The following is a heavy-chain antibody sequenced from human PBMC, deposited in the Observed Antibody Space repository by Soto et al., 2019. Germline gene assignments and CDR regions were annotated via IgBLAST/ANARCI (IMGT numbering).Heavy chain of an antibody. CDR3: ARSRWLQFDAFDI. D-gene: IGHD5-12*01. V-gene: IGHV5-51*01. CDR1: GYSFTSYW. CDR2: IYPGDSDT. J-gene: IGHJ3*02. Sequence: LGESLKISCKGSGYSFTSYWIGWVRQMPGKGLEWMGIIYPGDSDTRYSPSFQGQVTISADKSISTAYLQWSSLKASGTAMYYCARSRWLQFDAFDIWGQGTMVTVSS.